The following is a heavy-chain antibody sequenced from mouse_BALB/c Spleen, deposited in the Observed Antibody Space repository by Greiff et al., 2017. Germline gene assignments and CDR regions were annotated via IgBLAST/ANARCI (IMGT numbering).Heavy chain of an antibody. CDR3: ARRRDPYYLDY. J-gene: IGHJ2*01. CDR2: INPSNGRT. Sequence: VQLQQPGAVLVKPGASVKLSCKASGYTFTSYWMHWVKQRPGQGLEWIGEINPSNGRTNYNEKFKSKATLTVDKSSSTAYMQLSSLTSEDSAVYYCARRRDPYYLDYWGQGTTLTVSS. V-gene: IGHV1S81*02. CDR1: GYTFTSYW. D-gene: IGHD3-3*01.